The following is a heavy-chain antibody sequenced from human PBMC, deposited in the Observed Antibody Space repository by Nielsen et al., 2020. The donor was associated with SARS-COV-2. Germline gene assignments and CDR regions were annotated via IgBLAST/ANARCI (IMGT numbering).Heavy chain of an antibody. CDR3: AKARMVRGVISLVFVDY. V-gene: IGHV3-9*01. Sequence: WIRQPPGKGLEWVSGISWNSGNIDYADSVKGRFTISRDNAKNSLYLQMNSLRAEDTALYYCAKARMVRGVISLVFVDYWGQGTLVTVSS. J-gene: IGHJ4*02. CDR2: ISWNSGNI. D-gene: IGHD3-10*01.